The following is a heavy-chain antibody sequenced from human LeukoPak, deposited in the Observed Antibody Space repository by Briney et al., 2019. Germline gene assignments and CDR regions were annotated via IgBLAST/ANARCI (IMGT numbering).Heavy chain of an antibody. Sequence: PGTSLRLSCAASGFTFRGYGMHWVRQPPGKGLEWVAFIWYDGSNKYYADSVRGRFTISRGNSKNTLYLQLNSLRAEDTAVYYCARVSRGGYPYYYYYGMDVWGQGTTATVSS. D-gene: IGHD3-10*01. CDR3: ARVSRGGYPYYYYYGMDV. CDR1: GFTFRGYG. V-gene: IGHV3-33*01. J-gene: IGHJ6*02. CDR2: IWYDGSNK.